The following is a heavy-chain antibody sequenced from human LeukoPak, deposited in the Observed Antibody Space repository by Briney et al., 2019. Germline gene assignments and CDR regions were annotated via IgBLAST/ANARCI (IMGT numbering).Heavy chain of an antibody. CDR1: GGSISSSSFY. J-gene: IGHJ4*02. D-gene: IGHD1-26*01. CDR2: IYYSGST. Sequence: PSGTLSLTCTVSGGSISSSSFYWGWIRQSPGKGLEWIGNIYYSGSTYYNPSLKSRVTMSVDTSKNQFSVKLSSVTAADTSVYYCARHGGGSYLYYIDYWGQGTLVTVSS. CDR3: ARHGGGSYLYYIDY. V-gene: IGHV4-39*01.